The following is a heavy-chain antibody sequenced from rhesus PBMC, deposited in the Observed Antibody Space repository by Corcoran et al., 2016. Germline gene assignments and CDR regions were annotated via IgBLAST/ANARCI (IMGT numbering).Heavy chain of an antibody. CDR2: SNGNSGTT. CDR1: GASIISTW. Sequence: QVQLQASGPGLVKPSETLSLPSTVSGASIISTWWSWISQPPARGLEWIGESNGNSGTTNYNPSLESQSTISKDASKTQFSLKLSSVTAADTAVYYCARESSNYVGYGLDSWGQGVVVTVSS. CDR3: ARESSNYVGYGLDS. D-gene: IGHD4-23*01. V-gene: IGHV4-80*01. J-gene: IGHJ6*01.